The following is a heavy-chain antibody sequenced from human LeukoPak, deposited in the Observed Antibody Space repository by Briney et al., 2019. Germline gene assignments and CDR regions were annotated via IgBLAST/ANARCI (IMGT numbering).Heavy chain of an antibody. D-gene: IGHD4-17*01. V-gene: IGHV4-39*07. CDR3: ARSLWNYGDDY. J-gene: IGHJ4*02. CDR2: IRYSGST. CDR1: GASISNSFYY. Sequence: SETLSLTCTVSGASISNSFYYWGWIRQPPGTGLEWIGHIRYSGSTYYNPSLQSRVTISVDTSKNQFSLQLSSVTAADTAVYYCARSLWNYGDDYWGQGTLVTVSS.